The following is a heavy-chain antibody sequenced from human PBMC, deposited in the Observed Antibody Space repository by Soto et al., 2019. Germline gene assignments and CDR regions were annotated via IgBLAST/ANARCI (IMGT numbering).Heavy chain of an antibody. V-gene: IGHV1-69*06. D-gene: IGHD6-19*01. CDR3: ASRTQVAVAGPFDY. CDR1: GGTFSSYA. J-gene: IGHJ4*02. Sequence: QVQLVQSGAEVKKPGSSLKVSCKASGGTFSSYAISWVRQAPGQGLEWMGGIIPIFGTANYAQKFQGRVTITADKSTSTAYMELSSLRSEDTAVYYCASRTQVAVAGPFDYWGQGTLVTVSS. CDR2: IIPIFGTA.